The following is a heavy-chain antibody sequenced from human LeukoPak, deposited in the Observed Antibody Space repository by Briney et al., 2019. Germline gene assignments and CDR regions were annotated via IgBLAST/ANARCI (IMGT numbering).Heavy chain of an antibody. J-gene: IGHJ5*02. D-gene: IGHD6-19*01. V-gene: IGHV4-34*01. CDR1: GGSFSGYY. CDR3: ARGLSSPSLSNWFDP. Sequence: SETLSLTCAGYGGSFSGYYWSWIRQPPGKGLERIGEINHSGSTNYNPSLKSRVTISVDTSKNQFSLKLSSVTAADTAVYYCARGLSSPSLSNWFDPWGQGTLVTVSS. CDR2: INHSGST.